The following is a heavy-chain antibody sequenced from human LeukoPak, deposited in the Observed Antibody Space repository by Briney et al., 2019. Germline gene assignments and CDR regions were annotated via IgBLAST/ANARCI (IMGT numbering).Heavy chain of an antibody. Sequence: ATVKVSCKVSGYTLTELSMHWVRQAPGKGLEWMGGFDPEDGETIYAQKFQGRVTMTEDTSTDTAYMELSSLRSEDTAVYYCATSFCSSSGNWFDPWGQGTLVTVSS. CDR3: ATSFCSSSGNWFDP. J-gene: IGHJ5*02. V-gene: IGHV1-24*01. CDR1: GYTLTELS. CDR2: FDPEDGET. D-gene: IGHD6-6*01.